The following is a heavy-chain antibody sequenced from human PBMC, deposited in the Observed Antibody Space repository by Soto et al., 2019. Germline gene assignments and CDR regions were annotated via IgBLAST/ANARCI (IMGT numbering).Heavy chain of an antibody. CDR2: ISWNSGSI. CDR1: GFTFDDYA. Sequence: PGGSLRLSCAASGFTFDDYAMHWVRQAPGKGLEWVSGISWNSGSIGYADSVKGRFTISRDNAKNSLYLQMNSLRAEDTALYYCAKDIGGPRETYGMDVWGQGTTVTVSS. V-gene: IGHV3-9*01. J-gene: IGHJ6*02. CDR3: AKDIGGPRETYGMDV. D-gene: IGHD6-6*01.